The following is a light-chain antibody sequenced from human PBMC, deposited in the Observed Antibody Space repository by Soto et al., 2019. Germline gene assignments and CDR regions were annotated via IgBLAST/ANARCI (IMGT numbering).Light chain of an antibody. CDR1: QPVSSN. V-gene: IGKV3-15*01. CDR3: QQYNNWPYT. J-gene: IGKJ2*01. CDR2: RAS. Sequence: XXVSPGERATLSCRASQPVSSNFAWYRQKPGQAPTLVIXRASTRATGIPARFSGSGSGTEFTLTISSLQSEDFAVYYCQQYNNWPYTFGQGTKLEIK.